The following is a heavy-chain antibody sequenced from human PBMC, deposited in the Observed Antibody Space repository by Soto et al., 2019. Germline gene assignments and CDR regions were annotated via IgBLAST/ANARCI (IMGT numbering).Heavy chain of an antibody. CDR2: ISGSGGNT. CDR3: AKNCISTTCYAEYFHH. J-gene: IGHJ1*01. V-gene: IGHV3-23*01. CDR1: GFTFTSYV. Sequence: EVQLLESGGGLVHPGGSLRLSCAASGFTFTSYVMTWVRQAPGKGLEWVSGISGSGGNTYYADSVKGRFTISRDNSKNTVYLQMNSLRAEDTAVYYCAKNCISTTCYAEYFHHWGQGTLVTVSS. D-gene: IGHD2-2*01.